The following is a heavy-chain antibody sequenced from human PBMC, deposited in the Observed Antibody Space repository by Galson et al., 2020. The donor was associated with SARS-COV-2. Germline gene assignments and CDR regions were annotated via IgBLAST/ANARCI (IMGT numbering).Heavy chain of an antibody. J-gene: IGHJ4*02. V-gene: IGHV3-30*04. D-gene: IGHD7-27*01. Sequence: GGSLRLSCAASGFSFTLHPMHWVRQAPGKGLEWVAVSSYDGTQEFYAESVKGRFTISRDNSKSTLHLHMNGLRVDDTAVYYCVRDKWGDKRVLDFWGQGTLVSVSS. CDR2: SSYDGTQE. CDR1: GFSFTLHP. CDR3: VRDKWGDKRVLDF.